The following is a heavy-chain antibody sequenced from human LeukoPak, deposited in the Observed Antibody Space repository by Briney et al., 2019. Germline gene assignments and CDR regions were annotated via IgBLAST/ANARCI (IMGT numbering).Heavy chain of an antibody. CDR3: ARGTTVTTGGDYYYGMDV. V-gene: IGHV3-7*04. Sequence: PGGSLRLSCAASGFTFSTFCMTWVRKAPGKGLEWVANIKQDASEKYYVDSVKGRFTISRDNATNSLYLQMNSLTADDTAVYYCARGTTVTTGGDYYYGMDVWGQGTTVTVSS. J-gene: IGHJ6*02. CDR1: GFTFSTFC. D-gene: IGHD4-17*01. CDR2: IKQDASEK.